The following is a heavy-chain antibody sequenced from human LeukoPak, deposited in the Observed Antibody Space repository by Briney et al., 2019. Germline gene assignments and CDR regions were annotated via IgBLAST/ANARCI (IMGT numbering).Heavy chain of an antibody. D-gene: IGHD2-15*01. V-gene: IGHV3-30*04. Sequence: GRSLRLSCAASGFTFSSYAMHWVRQAPGKGLEWVAVISYDGSNKYYADSVKGRFTISRDNSKNTLYLQMNSLRAEDTAVYYCARDHRGDCFDYWGQGTLVSVSS. CDR2: ISYDGSNK. CDR1: GFTFSSYA. J-gene: IGHJ4*02. CDR3: ARDHRGDCFDY.